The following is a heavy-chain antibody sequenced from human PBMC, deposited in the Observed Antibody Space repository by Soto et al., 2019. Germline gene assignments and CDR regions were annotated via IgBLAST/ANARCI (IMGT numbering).Heavy chain of an antibody. CDR1: GYTFHNYG. CDR2: FSGYNGNT. D-gene: IGHD1-26*01. V-gene: IGHV1-18*01. CDR3: ARGSESFDL. J-gene: IGHJ4*02. Sequence: ASVKVSCKASGYTFHNYGISWVRQVPGQGLEWMGWFSGYNGNTNYAPKIQGRVTVTRDTSTATAYMELRSLRSDDTAIYYCARGSESFDLWGQGTLVTVSS.